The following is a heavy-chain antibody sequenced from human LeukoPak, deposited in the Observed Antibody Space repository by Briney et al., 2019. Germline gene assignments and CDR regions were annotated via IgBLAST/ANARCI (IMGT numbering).Heavy chain of an antibody. V-gene: IGHV1-69*13. CDR1: GGTFSSYA. CDR3: AREIVSYPDAFDI. D-gene: IGHD1-26*01. J-gene: IGHJ3*02. CDR2: NIPIFGTA. Sequence: SVKVSCKASGGTFSSYAISWVRQAPGQGLEWMGGNIPIFGTANYAQKFRGRVTITADETTSTAYMELSSLRSEDAAVYYCAREIVSYPDAFDIWGQGTMVTVSS.